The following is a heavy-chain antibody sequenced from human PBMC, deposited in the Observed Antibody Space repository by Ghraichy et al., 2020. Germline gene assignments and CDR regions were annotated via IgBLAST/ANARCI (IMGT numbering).Heavy chain of an antibody. J-gene: IGHJ4*02. CDR2: ISSSSSYI. Sequence: GGSLRLSCAASGFTFSSYSMNWVRQAPGKGLEWVSSISSSSSYIYYADSVKGRFTISRDNAENSLYLQMNSLRAEDTAVYYCARDGEFYYGSGRTFDYWGQGTLVTVSS. CDR1: GFTFSSYS. CDR3: ARDGEFYYGSGRTFDY. V-gene: IGHV3-21*01. D-gene: IGHD3-10*01.